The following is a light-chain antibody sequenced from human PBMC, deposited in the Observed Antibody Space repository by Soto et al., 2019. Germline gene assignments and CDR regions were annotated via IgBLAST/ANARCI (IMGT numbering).Light chain of an antibody. Sequence: PGARATLSCRASQSVASSHLAWYQQKPGQAPRLLIYAASTRAAGVPDRFSGSGSGTDFTLTISRLEPEDFGVFFCHHYGRSPIFTFGPGTTVDMK. V-gene: IGKV3-20*01. CDR1: QSVASSH. CDR3: HHYGRSPIFT. CDR2: AAS. J-gene: IGKJ3*01.